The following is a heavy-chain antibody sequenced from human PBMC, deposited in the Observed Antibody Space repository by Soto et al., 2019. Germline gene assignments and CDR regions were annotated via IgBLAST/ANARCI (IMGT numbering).Heavy chain of an antibody. CDR3: ARDPPYYDFRLVV. D-gene: IGHD3-3*01. CDR1: GYTLTELS. CDR2: ISAYNGHI. Sequence: ALVKVSCKASGYTLTELSMHWVRQAPGLGLEWMGWISAYNGHIKYAQKLQGRLTMTTDSSTSTAYMELNSLRAEDTAVYYCARDPPYYDFRLVVWGQGTTVTVSS. J-gene: IGHJ6*02. V-gene: IGHV1-18*01.